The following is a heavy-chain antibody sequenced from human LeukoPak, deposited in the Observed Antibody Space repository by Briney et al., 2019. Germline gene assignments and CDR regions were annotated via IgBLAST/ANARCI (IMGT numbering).Heavy chain of an antibody. V-gene: IGHV1-69*13. CDR2: IIPIFGTA. D-gene: IGHD3-3*01. CDR1: GGTFSSYA. Sequence: ASVKVSCKASGGTFSSYAISWVRQAPGQGLEWMGGIIPIFGTANYAQKFQGRVTITADESTSTAYMELSSLRSEDTAVYYCARAHPITILPRDYYYYYMDVWGKGTTVTVSS. CDR3: ARAHPITILPRDYYYYYMDV. J-gene: IGHJ6*03.